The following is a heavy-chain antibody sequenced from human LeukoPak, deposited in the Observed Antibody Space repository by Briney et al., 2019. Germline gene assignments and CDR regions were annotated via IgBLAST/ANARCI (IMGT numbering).Heavy chain of an antibody. CDR1: GGSISSYY. CDR3: ACGVEIPYYFDY. V-gene: IGHV4-59*01. D-gene: IGHD5-24*01. CDR2: IYYSGST. Sequence: SETLSLTCTVSGGSISSYYWSWIRQPPGKGLEWIGYIYYSGSTNYNPSLKSRVTISVDTSKNQFSLKLSSVTAADTAVYYCACGVEIPYYFDYWGQGTLVTVSS. J-gene: IGHJ4*02.